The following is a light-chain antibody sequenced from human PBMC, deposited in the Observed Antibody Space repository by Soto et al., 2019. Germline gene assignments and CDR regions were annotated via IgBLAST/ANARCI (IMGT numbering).Light chain of an antibody. CDR2: AAS. Sequence: DIQMTQSPSSLSASVGDRVTITCRASQSISSYLNWYQQKPGKAPKLLIYAASSLQSGVPSRFSGSGSGTDFTLTISSLQPEDFATYYCQQNYSTPLFTFGPGTKVDIK. CDR1: QSISSY. J-gene: IGKJ3*01. V-gene: IGKV1-39*01. CDR3: QQNYSTPLFT.